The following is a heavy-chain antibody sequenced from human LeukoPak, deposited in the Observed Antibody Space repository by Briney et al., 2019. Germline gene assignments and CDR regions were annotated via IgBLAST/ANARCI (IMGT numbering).Heavy chain of an antibody. J-gene: IGHJ6*02. CDR2: IYPGDSDT. D-gene: IGHD4-17*01. CDR3: ASQLTVSNYYYGMDV. CDR1: GYRFTSYW. V-gene: IGHV5-51*01. Sequence: GESLKISCQGSGYRFTSYWIGWVRPMPGKGLEWMGIIYPGDSDTRYSPSFQGQVTISADKSISTAYLQWSSLKASDTAMYYCASQLTVSNYYYGMDVWGQGTTVTVSS.